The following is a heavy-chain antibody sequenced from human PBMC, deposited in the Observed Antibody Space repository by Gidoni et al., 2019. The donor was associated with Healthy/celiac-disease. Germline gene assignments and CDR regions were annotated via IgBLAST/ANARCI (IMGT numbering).Heavy chain of an antibody. J-gene: IGHJ4*02. Sequence: EVQLLESGGGLVQPGGSLRLSCAASGFTVRSYAMSWVRQAPGKGLEWVSAVSGSGGSTYYADSVKGRFTISRDNSKNTLYLQMNSLRAEDTAVYSCEPYYYDSSGYRPLDYWGQGTLVTVSS. CDR1: GFTVRSYA. D-gene: IGHD3-22*01. CDR2: VSGSGGST. CDR3: EPYYYDSSGYRPLDY. V-gene: IGHV3-23*01.